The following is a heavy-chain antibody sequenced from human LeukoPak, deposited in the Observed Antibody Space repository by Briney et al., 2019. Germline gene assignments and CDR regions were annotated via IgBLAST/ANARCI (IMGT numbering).Heavy chain of an antibody. CDR1: GYTFSSYG. J-gene: IGHJ4*02. CDR2: ISPFNGHT. Sequence: GASVKVSCKASGYTFSSYGISWVRQAPGQGLEWMGWISPFNGHTSYADNVQGRVTMTTDTSTSIVYMELRGLRSEDTAVYYCARGKRYEDYWGQGNQVTVSS. V-gene: IGHV1-18*01. CDR3: ARGKRYEDY. D-gene: IGHD3-3*01.